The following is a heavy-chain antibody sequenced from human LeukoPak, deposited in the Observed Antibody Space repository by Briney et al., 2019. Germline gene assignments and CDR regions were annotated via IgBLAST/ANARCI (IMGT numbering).Heavy chain of an antibody. CDR3: ASRIAAAARFDY. J-gene: IGHJ4*02. Sequence: GGSLRLSCAASGFTFSSHWMSWVRQAPGKGLEWVANIKQDGSEKDYVDSVKGRFTISRDSAKNSLYLQMNSLRAEDTAIYYCASRIAAAARFDYWGQGTLVTVSS. V-gene: IGHV3-7*05. CDR1: GFTFSSHW. CDR2: IKQDGSEK. D-gene: IGHD6-13*01.